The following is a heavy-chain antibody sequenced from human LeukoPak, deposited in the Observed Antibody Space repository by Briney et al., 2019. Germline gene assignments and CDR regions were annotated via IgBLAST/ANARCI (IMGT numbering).Heavy chain of an antibody. CDR2: IRYDGSNK. D-gene: IGHD4-11*01. CDR1: GFTFSNYG. J-gene: IGHJ6*03. Sequence: PGGSLRLSCAASGFTFSNYGIHWVRQAPGKGLEWVALIRYDGSNKYYVDSVKGRFTISRDNSKNTLYLQMNSLRAEDTAVYYCAKDSPNLHSNFDWGHMDVWGKGTTVTVSS. V-gene: IGHV3-30*02. CDR3: AKDSPNLHSNFDWGHMDV.